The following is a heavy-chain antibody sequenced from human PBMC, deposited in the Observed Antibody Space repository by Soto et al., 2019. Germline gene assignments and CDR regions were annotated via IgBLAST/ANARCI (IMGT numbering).Heavy chain of an antibody. CDR1: GFTFSSYG. CDR3: TKGRYFDLLPYYFDY. Sequence: GGSLRLSCAASGFTFSSYGTHWVRQAPGKGLEWVAVISDDGSNKYYIDSVKGRFTISRDNSNNTLYLQMNSLRAEDTAVYYCTKGRYFDLLPYYFDYWGQGTLVTVSS. V-gene: IGHV3-30*18. D-gene: IGHD3-9*01. J-gene: IGHJ4*02. CDR2: ISDDGSNK.